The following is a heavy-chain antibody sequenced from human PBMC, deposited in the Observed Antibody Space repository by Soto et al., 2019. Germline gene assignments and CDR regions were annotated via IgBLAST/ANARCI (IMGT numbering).Heavy chain of an antibody. V-gene: IGHV3-7*05. CDR3: ASDPQKVYFYYYSMDV. Sequence: EVQLVESGGGLVQPGGSLRLSCAASGFTFSSYWMSWVRQAPGKGLEWVANIKQDGSEKYYVDSVKGPFTISRDNANKSLDLQMTSLCAEATAVYYCASDPQKVYFYYYSMDVWGQGTTVTVSS. CDR2: IKQDGSEK. J-gene: IGHJ6*02. CDR1: GFTFSSYW.